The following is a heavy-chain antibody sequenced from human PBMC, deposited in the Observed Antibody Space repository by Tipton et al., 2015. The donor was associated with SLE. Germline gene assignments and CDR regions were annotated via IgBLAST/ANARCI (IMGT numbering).Heavy chain of an antibody. Sequence: GSLRLSCAASRFTFSSYEMNWVRQPPGKGLEWLSHISGSGTTIYYADSVKGRFTISRDNAKNSLFLQMNSLTAEDTAIYYCARDADFWSDYYMAPYFYMDVWGKGTTVTVSS. J-gene: IGHJ6*03. CDR2: ISGSGTTI. CDR3: ARDADFWSDYYMAPYFYMDV. V-gene: IGHV3-48*03. CDR1: RFTFSSYE. D-gene: IGHD3-3*01.